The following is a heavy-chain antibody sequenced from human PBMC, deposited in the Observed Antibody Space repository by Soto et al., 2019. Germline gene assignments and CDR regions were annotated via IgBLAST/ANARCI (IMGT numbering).Heavy chain of an antibody. CDR3: ARKGAAASYAHYYMDV. D-gene: IGHD6-13*01. CDR1: GGSIRLYS. CDR2: VYYSGNT. V-gene: IGHV4-59*01. J-gene: IGHJ6*03. Sequence: PSETLSRTYTVSGGSIRLYSWSWIRQPPGKGLEWIGYVYYSGNTNYNPSLESRVTISVDTSRNRFSLNLTSATAADTAVYYCARKGAAASYAHYYMDVWGRGTAVTVSS.